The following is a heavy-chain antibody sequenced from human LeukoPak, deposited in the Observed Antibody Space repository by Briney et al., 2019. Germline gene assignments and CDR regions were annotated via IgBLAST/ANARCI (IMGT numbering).Heavy chain of an antibody. Sequence: SETLSLTCTVSGGSISSYYWSWIRQPPGKGLQWIGYIYYSGSTNYNPSLNSRVTISIDTSKNQFSLKPSSVTAADTAVYYCARVSRGDSVAGGYWGQGTLVTVSS. J-gene: IGHJ4*02. CDR3: ARVSRGDSVAGGY. CDR1: GGSISSYY. CDR2: IYYSGST. V-gene: IGHV4-59*01. D-gene: IGHD6-19*01.